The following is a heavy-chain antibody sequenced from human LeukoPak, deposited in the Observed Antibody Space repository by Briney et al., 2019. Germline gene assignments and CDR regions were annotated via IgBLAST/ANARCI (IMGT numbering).Heavy chain of an antibody. CDR1: GGTFSSYA. D-gene: IGHD3-22*01. CDR2: IIPIFGTA. J-gene: IGHJ6*03. V-gene: IGHV1-69*05. Sequence: SVKVSCKASGGTFSSYAINWVRQAPGPGLEWVGRIIPIFGTANYAQKFQGRVTSTTDESTSTAYMELSSLRSEDTAVYYCARGVSGYQGYYNMDVWDKGTTVTVSS. CDR3: ARGVSGYQGYYNMDV.